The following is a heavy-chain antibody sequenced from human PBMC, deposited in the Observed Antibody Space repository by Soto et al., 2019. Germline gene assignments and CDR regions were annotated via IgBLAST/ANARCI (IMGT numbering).Heavy chain of an antibody. CDR3: ARVPDYYDSSGRLYYFDY. Sequence: ASETLSLTCAVSGYSISSGYYWGWIRQPPGKGLEWIGSIYHSGSTYYNPSLKSRVTISVDTSKNQFSLKLSSVTAADTAVYYCARVPDYYDSSGRLYYFDYWGQGTLVNVS. CDR2: IYHSGST. D-gene: IGHD3-22*01. J-gene: IGHJ4*02. CDR1: GYSISSGYY. V-gene: IGHV4-38-2*01.